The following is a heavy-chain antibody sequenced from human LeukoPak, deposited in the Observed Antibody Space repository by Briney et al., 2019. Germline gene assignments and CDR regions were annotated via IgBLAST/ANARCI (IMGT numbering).Heavy chain of an antibody. CDR1: GYTFTSYD. J-gene: IGHJ5*02. CDR2: MNPNSGNT. Sequence: ASVKVSCKASGYTFTSYDINWVRQATGQGLEWMGWMNPNSGNTGYAQKFQGRVTMTRNTSISTAYMELSSLRSEDTAVYYCARNKKYQLLGGRLPFDPWGQGTLVTVSS. CDR3: ARNKKYQLLGGRLPFDP. D-gene: IGHD2-2*01. V-gene: IGHV1-8*01.